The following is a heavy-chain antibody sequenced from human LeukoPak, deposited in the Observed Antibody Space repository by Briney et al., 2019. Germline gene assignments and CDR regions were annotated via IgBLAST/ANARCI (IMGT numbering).Heavy chain of an antibody. CDR2: IYKGRST. CDR1: GDSVSIITYY. J-gene: IGHJ4*02. Sequence: PSQTLSLTCSVSGDSVSIITYYWGWIRHRPGRGPEWIGYIYKGRSTSYTPSLKNRVTISVDTSKNQSSLNLDSVTAADTAVYYCARVVVPAAIVYWGQGIPVIVSS. D-gene: IGHD2-15*01. V-gene: IGHV4-31*03. CDR3: ARVVVPAAIVY.